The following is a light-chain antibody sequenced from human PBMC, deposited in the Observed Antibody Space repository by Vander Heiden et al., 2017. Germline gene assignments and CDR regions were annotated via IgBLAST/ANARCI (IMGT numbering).Light chain of an antibody. Sequence: QSMPTQPPYESRTHGQRGTISCSGSSSNIGSNTVNWYQQLPGTAPKLLIYSNNQRPSGVPDRFSGSKSGTSASLSISGRQSEVEADYYCSALDDSLNGVVFGGGTKLTVL. CDR2: SNN. J-gene: IGLJ2*01. CDR3: SALDDSLNGVV. V-gene: IGLV1-44*01. CDR1: SSNIGSNT.